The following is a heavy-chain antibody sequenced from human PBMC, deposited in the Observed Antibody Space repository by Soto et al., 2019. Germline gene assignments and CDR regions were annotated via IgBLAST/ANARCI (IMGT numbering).Heavy chain of an antibody. CDR2: IYYSGST. CDR1: GGSISSYY. CDR3: ARGPLYYYDTLNWFDP. Sequence: QVQLQESGPGLVKPSETLSLTCTVSGGSISSYYWSWIRQPPGKGLEWIGYIYYSGSTNYNPSLMRRVTISVDTSKHQCSLKLSSVTAADTAVYYCARGPLYYYDTLNWFDPWGQGTLVTVSS. J-gene: IGHJ5*02. V-gene: IGHV4-59*01. D-gene: IGHD3-22*01.